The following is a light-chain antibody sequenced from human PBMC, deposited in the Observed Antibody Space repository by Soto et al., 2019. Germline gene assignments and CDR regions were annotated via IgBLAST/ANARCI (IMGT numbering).Light chain of an antibody. CDR2: EVS. J-gene: IGLJ3*02. V-gene: IGLV2-14*01. CDR3: CSYTSTSSLWV. CDR1: SSDVGGYDY. Sequence: QSALTQPASVSGSPGQSITISCTGTSSDVGGYDYVSWYQQHPGKAPKVMIYEVSYRPSGVSNRFSDSKSGNTASLTISGLQAEDEADYYCCSYTSTSSLWVFGGGTKLTVL.